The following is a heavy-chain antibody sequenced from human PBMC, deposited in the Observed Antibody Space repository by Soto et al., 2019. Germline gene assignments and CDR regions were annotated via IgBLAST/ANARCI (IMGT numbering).Heavy chain of an antibody. Sequence: ASVKVSCKASGYTFTSYGISWVRQAPGQGLEWMGWISAYNGNTNYAQKLQGRVTMTTDTSTSTAYMELRSLRSDDTAVYFCARADYYDSSGFSYDCGGQGPLVTVSS. D-gene: IGHD3-22*01. J-gene: IGHJ4*02. CDR2: ISAYNGNT. CDR1: GYTFTSYG. V-gene: IGHV1-18*01. CDR3: ARADYYDSSGFSYDC.